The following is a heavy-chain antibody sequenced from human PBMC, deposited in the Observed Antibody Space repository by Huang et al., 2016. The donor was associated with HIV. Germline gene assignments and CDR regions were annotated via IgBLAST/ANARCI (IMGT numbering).Heavy chain of an antibody. Sequence: QVLLVESGGGVVQPGKSLRLSCTASGFAFSNNAMHWVRQAPGQGREWMGWTNTNTGNPTYAQGFTGRFVFSLDTSVSTAYLQISSLKAEDTAVYYCASSPREVFGVFDYWGQGTLVTVSS. J-gene: IGHJ4*02. CDR3: ASSPREVFGVFDY. CDR1: GFAFSNNA. D-gene: IGHD3-3*01. CDR2: TNTNTGNP. V-gene: IGHV7-4-1*02.